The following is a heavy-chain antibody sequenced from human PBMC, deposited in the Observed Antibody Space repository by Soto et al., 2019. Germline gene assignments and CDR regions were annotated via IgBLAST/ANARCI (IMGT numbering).Heavy chain of an antibody. V-gene: IGHV3-23*01. D-gene: IGHD1-7*01. CDR1: GFTFSNSG. Sequence: EVQLLESGGALVQSGGSLRLSCAASGFTFSNSGMTWVRQAPGGGPEWVSSISGSGINTYYADSVRGRFTISRDNSKNTLYLQMNSLRAEDTAVYYCAKDRRSTGNYGYFDYGGQGTLVTVSS. CDR2: ISGSGINT. J-gene: IGHJ4*02. CDR3: AKDRRSTGNYGYFDY.